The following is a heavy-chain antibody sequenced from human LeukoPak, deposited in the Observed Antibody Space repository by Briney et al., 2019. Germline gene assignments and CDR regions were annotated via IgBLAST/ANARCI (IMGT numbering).Heavy chain of an antibody. CDR2: IKQAGSEK. CDR3: ARDPLDY. V-gene: IGHV3-7*01. J-gene: IGHJ4*02. Sequence: GGSLRLSCVASVFTFISYWMSWVRQAPGKGLEWVANIKQAGSEKYYVDSVKGRFTISRDNAKNSLYLQMNSLRAEDTAVYHCARDPLDYWGQGTLVTVSS. CDR1: VFTFISYW.